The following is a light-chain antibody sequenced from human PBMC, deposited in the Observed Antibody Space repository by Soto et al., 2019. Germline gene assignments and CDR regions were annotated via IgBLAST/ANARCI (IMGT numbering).Light chain of an antibody. CDR2: DAS. CDR1: QSISTW. CDR3: QQYYDFRT. J-gene: IGKJ1*01. Sequence: EIQMTQSPSTLSATVGDRVTITCRASQSISTWLAWYQQKPGKAPKLLIYDASSLEVGVPSRFSGSGSRTEFTLTISSLQPDDYGTYYCQQYYDFRTFGQGTKVDIK. V-gene: IGKV1-5*01.